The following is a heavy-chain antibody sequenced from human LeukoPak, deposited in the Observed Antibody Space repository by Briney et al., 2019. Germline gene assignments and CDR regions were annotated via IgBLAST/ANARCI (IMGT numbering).Heavy chain of an antibody. CDR3: ARERRDSSGWYMDY. Sequence: SETLSLTCTVSTGSVSNSSYYWGWIRQPPGKGLDWIACIYYSAASYYNPSLKSRVTISVDTSKNHFSLKLSSVTAADTAVYFCARERRDSSGWYMDYWGQGTLVTVSS. CDR2: IYYSAAS. V-gene: IGHV4-39*07. D-gene: IGHD6-19*01. CDR1: TGSVSNSSYY. J-gene: IGHJ4*02.